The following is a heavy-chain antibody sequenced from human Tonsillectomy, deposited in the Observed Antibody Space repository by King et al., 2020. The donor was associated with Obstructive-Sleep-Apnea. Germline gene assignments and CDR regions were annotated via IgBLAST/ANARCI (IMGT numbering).Heavy chain of an antibody. J-gene: IGHJ5*02. D-gene: IGHD6-13*01. V-gene: IGHV4-34*01. Sequence: VQLQQWGAGLLKPSETLSLSCAVYGGSFSDYYWSWIRQPPGKGLEGIGEINHSGSTNYNPSLKSRVTISVDMSKNQFSLKLTSVTAADTAVYYCARGSGAADVNWFDPWGQGALVTVSS. CDR1: GGSFSDYY. CDR3: ARGSGAADVNWFDP. CDR2: INHSGST.